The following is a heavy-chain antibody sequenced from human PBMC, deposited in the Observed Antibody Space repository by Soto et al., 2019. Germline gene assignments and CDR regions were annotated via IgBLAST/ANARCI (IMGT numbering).Heavy chain of an antibody. CDR3: ARHWGTTSAYYYGMDV. CDR1: GDSVSNYY. J-gene: IGHJ6*02. D-gene: IGHD1-1*01. Sequence: KSSETLSLTCTVSGDSVSNYYWSWTRQPPGKGLEWIGYIYYSGSTDYNPSLRSRVTISVDMSKNQFSLKLSSVTAADTAVYYCARHWGTTSAYYYGMDVWGQGTTVTVSS. V-gene: IGHV4-59*02. CDR2: IYYSGST.